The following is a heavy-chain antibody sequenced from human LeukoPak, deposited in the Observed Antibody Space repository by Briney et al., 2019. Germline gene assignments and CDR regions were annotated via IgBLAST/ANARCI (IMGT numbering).Heavy chain of an antibody. CDR1: GFTFDDYA. J-gene: IGHJ4*02. CDR3: AKAFGGWYNYFDY. D-gene: IGHD6-19*01. Sequence: GGSLRLSCAASGFTFDDYAMHWVRQAPGKGLEGVSGISWNSGSIGYADSVKGRFTISRDNAKNSLYPQMNSLRAEDTAVYYCAKAFGGWYNYFDYWGQGTLVTVSS. CDR2: ISWNSGSI. V-gene: IGHV3-9*01.